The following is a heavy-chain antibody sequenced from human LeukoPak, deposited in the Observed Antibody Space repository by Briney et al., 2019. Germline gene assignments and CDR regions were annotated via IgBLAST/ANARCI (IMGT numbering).Heavy chain of an antibody. CDR2: IRSSGTTI. Sequence: GGSLRLSCAASGFTFSGYNMNWVRQAPGKGLEWLSYIRSSGTTIYYAYSVTGRFTISRDNAKGSLYLQMNSLRDEDTAVYYCLDYGQSWGQGTLVTVSS. V-gene: IGHV3-48*02. CDR3: LDYGQS. CDR1: GFTFSGYN. D-gene: IGHD4-17*01. J-gene: IGHJ4*02.